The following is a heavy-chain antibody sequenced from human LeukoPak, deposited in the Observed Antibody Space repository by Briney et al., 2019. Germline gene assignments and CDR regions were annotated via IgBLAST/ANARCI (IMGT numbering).Heavy chain of an antibody. CDR2: IYYSGST. Sequence: NPSETLTLTCTVSGGSISSYYWSWIRQPPGKGLEWIGYIYYSGSTNYNPSLKSRVTMSVDTSKNQFSLKLSSVTAADTAVYYCARDNYYYDSSGYPLDYWGQGTLVTVSS. V-gene: IGHV4-59*12. J-gene: IGHJ4*02. CDR3: ARDNYYYDSSGYPLDY. CDR1: GGSISSYY. D-gene: IGHD3-22*01.